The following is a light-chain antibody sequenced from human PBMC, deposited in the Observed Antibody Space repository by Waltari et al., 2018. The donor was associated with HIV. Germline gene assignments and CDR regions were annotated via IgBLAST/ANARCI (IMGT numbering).Light chain of an antibody. V-gene: IGLV1-51*01. J-gene: IGLJ2*01. CDR1: TSSSGQHL. CDR3: GTWDSSLNAGV. Sequence: QSVLTQPPSVSAYHGQKVTTSCPGSTSSSGQHLVSWFQLLPGTAPKLLIYDNNKRPSGIPDRFSGSKSGTSAALGITALQTGDEADYYCGTWDSSLNAGVFGGGTKVTVL. CDR2: DNN.